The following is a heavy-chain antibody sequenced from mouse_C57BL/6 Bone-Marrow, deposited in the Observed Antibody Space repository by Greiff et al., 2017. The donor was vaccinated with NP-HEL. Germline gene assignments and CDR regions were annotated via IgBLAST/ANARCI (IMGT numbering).Heavy chain of an antibody. J-gene: IGHJ4*01. CDR1: GYTFTSYW. D-gene: IGHD1-1*01. CDR2: IHPNSGST. V-gene: IGHV1-64*01. Sequence: VQLQQSGAELVKPGASVKLSCKASGYTFTSYWMHWVKQRPGQGLEWIGMIHPNSGSTNYNEKFKSKATLTVDKSSSTAYMQLSSLTSEDSAVYYCARKEGYGSREDYWGQGTSVTVSS. CDR3: ARKEGYGSREDY.